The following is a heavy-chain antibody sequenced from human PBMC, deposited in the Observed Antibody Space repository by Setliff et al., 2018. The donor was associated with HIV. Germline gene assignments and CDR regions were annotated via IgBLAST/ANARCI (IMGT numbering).Heavy chain of an antibody. J-gene: IGHJ4*02. CDR2: GRTYISGLGWIGRTYISGNT. CDR1: GGSISSGTYS. V-gene: IGHV4-61*02. Sequence: SETLSLTCTVSGGSISSGTYSWTWSRQPAGEGPEWIGRTYISGLGWIGRTYISGNTDYNPSLKSRVSISIDRSKNQVSLKLTSVTAADTAVYYCARAPPPWLQSLGGDYWCQGTLVTVSS. CDR3: ARAPPPWLQSLGGDY. D-gene: IGHD5-12*01.